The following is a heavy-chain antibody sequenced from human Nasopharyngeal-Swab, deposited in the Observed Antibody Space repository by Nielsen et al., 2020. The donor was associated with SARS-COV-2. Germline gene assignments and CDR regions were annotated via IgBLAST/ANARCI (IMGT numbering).Heavy chain of an antibody. J-gene: IGHJ6*02. V-gene: IGHV1-18*01. Sequence: ASVKVPCKASGYTFTSYGISWVRQAPGQGLEWMGWISAYNGNTNYAQKLQGRVTMTTDTSTSTAYMELSSLRSEDTAVYYCARDLTKSIAVPGNYYYGMDVWGQGTTVTVCS. D-gene: IGHD6-19*01. CDR2: ISAYNGNT. CDR3: ARDLTKSIAVPGNYYYGMDV. CDR1: GYTFTSYG.